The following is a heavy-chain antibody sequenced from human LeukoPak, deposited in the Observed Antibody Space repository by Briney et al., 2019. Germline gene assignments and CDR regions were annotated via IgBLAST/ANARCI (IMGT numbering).Heavy chain of an antibody. CDR3: ARDRSARWLQLDY. CDR2: TYSGGTT. J-gene: IGHJ4*02. CDR1: GFTVSDRY. V-gene: IGHV3-53*01. D-gene: IGHD5-24*01. Sequence: GGSLRLSCAASGFTVSDRYMSWVRQAPGKGLEWVSVTYSGGTTYYADSLKGRFTVSRDNSKNTLYLQMNSLRADDTAVYYCARDRSARWLQLDYWGQGTLVTVSS.